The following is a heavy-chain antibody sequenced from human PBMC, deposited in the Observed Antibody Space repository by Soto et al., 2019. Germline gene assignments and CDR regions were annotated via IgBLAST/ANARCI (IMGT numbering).Heavy chain of an antibody. V-gene: IGHV3-30*04. Sequence: VQLVESGGGVVHPGRSLRLSCAASGFTFSTHAMHWVRQAPGKGLEWVAVISSDGNTKYYADPVKGRFTISRDNSKNTLFLQMNSRGFEDTAVYYCARASSGQGCFDCWGQGTLVTVSS. CDR3: ARASSGQGCFDC. CDR2: ISSDGNTK. CDR1: GFTFSTHA. J-gene: IGHJ4*02. D-gene: IGHD6-19*01.